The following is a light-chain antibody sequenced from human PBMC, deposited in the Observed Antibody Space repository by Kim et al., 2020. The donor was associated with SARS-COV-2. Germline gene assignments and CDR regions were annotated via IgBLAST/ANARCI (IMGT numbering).Light chain of an antibody. Sequence: GQRFTFSGSGSSSNIGSKYVYWDQQRPGTAPKLLIYRNNQRPSGVPDRFSGSKSGTSAYLAISGLRSEDEADDYCAAWDDSLSAWVYGGGTQLTVL. CDR1: SSNIGSKY. J-gene: IGLJ3*02. CDR3: AAWDDSLSAWV. CDR2: RNN. V-gene: IGLV1-47*01.